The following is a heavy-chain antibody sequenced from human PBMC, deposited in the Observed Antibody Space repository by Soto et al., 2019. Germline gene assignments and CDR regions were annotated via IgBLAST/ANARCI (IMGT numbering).Heavy chain of an antibody. D-gene: IGHD2-8*01. Sequence: GGSLRLSCAASGFTFSSYAMSWVRQAPGKGLEWVSAISGSGGSTYYADSVKGRFTISRDNSKNTLYLQMNSLRSEDTAVYYCATEMVYAHINWFDPWGQGTLVTVSS. CDR3: ATEMVYAHINWFDP. V-gene: IGHV3-23*01. CDR2: ISGSGGST. J-gene: IGHJ5*02. CDR1: GFTFSSYA.